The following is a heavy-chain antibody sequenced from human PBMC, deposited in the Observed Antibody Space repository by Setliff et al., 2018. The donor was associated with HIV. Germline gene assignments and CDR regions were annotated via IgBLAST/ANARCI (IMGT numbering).Heavy chain of an antibody. D-gene: IGHD6-19*01. CDR3: ARFSSGWYAHY. J-gene: IGHJ4*02. Sequence: SETLSLTCTVSGASITSYYWSWVRQTPGKGLEWMGYIYHSGGTTYNPSFKSRVTISVDTPKNRLSLKLTSVTVADTAVYYCARFSSGWYAHYWGQGKLVTVSS. CDR1: GASITSYY. CDR2: IYHSGGT. V-gene: IGHV4-59*01.